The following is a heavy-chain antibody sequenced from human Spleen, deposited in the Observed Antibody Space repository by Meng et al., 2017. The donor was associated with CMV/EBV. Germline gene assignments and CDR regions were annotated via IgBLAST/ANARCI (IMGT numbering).Heavy chain of an antibody. J-gene: IGHJ3*02. CDR1: GYNFDIYW. D-gene: IGHD6-13*01. CDR2: VYPGDSNT. Sequence: GSGYNFDIYWIGWVRQMPGKGLEWMGIVYPGDSNTRYSPSFQGQVTISADKSITAAYLQWSSLEASDTAMYYCARHLYSSSLSAFDIWGQGTMVTVSS. V-gene: IGHV5-51*01. CDR3: ARHLYSSSLSAFDI.